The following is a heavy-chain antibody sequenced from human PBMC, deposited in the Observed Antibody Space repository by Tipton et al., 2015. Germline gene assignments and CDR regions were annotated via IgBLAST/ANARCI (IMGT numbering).Heavy chain of an antibody. D-gene: IGHD6-13*01. V-gene: IGHV6-1*01. CDR1: GDSVSSNTVA. Sequence: GLVKPSQTLSLTCAISGDSVSSNTVAWHWIRQSPSRGLEWLGRTYYRSNWNNDYAVSVKSRITITPDTSKNQFTLHLNSVTPDDTAMYYCARGAQHSTWSWGQGTLVTVSS. CDR3: ARGAQHSTWS. J-gene: IGHJ5*02. CDR2: TYYRSNWNN.